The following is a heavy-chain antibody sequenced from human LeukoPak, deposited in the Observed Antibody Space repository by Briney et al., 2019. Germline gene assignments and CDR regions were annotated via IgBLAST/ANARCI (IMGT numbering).Heavy chain of an antibody. D-gene: IGHD2-8*02. V-gene: IGHV1-2*02. CDR2: INPNSGGT. CDR1: GYTFTGYY. CDR3: AREGYCTGGTCFDN. J-gene: IGHJ4*02. Sequence: ASVKVSCKASGYTFTGYYLHWVRRAPGQGLEWMGWINPNSGGTDYAQKFQGRVTTTRDTSISTVYMELSRLRSDDTAVYYCAREGYCTGGTCFDNWGQGTLVTVSS.